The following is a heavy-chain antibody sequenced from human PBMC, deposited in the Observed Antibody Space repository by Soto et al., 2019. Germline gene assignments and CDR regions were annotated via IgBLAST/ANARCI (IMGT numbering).Heavy chain of an antibody. J-gene: IGHJ6*03. D-gene: IGHD3-16*01. CDR1: GFTFGDYA. CDR3: SRGGGHSYMDV. CDR2: VRSKDHGGTK. V-gene: IGHV3-49*03. Sequence: EVQLVESGGGLVQPGRSLRLSCTTSGFTFGDYAMSWFRQAPGKGLEWVGFVRSKDHGGTKVYAASVKGRFTISRDDSKIIVYLQMDSLKIEDTAVYYSSRGGGHSYMDVWGKGTTVTVSS.